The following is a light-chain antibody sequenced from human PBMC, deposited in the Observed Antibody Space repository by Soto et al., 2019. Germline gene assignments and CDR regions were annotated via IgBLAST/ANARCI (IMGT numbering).Light chain of an antibody. CDR1: SSDVGGYNY. J-gene: IGLJ1*01. V-gene: IGLV2-14*01. CDR3: SSYTSSSTRV. Sequence: QSALTQPASVSGSPGQSITISCTGTSSDVGGYNYVSWYQQHPGKAPKLMIYEVSNRPSGVSNRLSGSKSGNTASLTISGLQAEDEAAYYCSSYTSSSTRVFGTGTKVTVL. CDR2: EVS.